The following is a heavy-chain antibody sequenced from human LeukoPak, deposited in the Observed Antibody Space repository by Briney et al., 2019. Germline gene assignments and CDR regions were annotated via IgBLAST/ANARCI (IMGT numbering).Heavy chain of an antibody. CDR1: GFTFSSYA. CDR2: ISSSGAST. J-gene: IGHJ4*02. Sequence: PGGSLRLSCAASGFTFSSYAMSWVRQAPGKGLVWVSAISSSGASTFYAASVKGRFTISRDNSKNTLYLQMNSLRAEDTAVYYCAKDRAWGNYFDYWGQGTLVTVSS. CDR3: AKDRAWGNYFDY. V-gene: IGHV3-23*01. D-gene: IGHD7-27*01.